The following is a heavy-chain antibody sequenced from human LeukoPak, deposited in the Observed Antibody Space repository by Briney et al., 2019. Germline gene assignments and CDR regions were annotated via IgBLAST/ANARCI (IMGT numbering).Heavy chain of an antibody. J-gene: IGHJ4*02. Sequence: GGSLRLSCAASGFTFSSYEMNWVRQAPGKGLEWVSYISSSGSTIYYADSVKGRFTISRDNAKNSLYLQMNSLRAEDTTVYYCARAGSGWSPAPLTYFDYWGQGTLVTVSS. CDR2: ISSSGSTI. V-gene: IGHV3-48*03. CDR3: ARAGSGWSPAPLTYFDY. D-gene: IGHD6-19*01. CDR1: GFTFSSYE.